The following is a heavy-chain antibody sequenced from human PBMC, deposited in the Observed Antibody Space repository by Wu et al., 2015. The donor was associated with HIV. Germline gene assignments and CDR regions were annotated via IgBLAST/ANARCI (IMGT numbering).Heavy chain of an antibody. D-gene: IGHD5-18*01. CDR1: GATFSVYA. CDR3: AGGGGRTAMDPFDF. CDR2: LIPMYGTA. Sequence: QVQLVQSGAEVKRPGSSVRVSCKASGATFSVYALSWVRQAPGQGLEWMGRLIPMYGTADYAQKFQGRVTITADVSTNTAYMVVSSLTSDDTAVYYCAGGGGRTAMDPFDFWGQGNTGHRLL. J-gene: IGHJ4*02. V-gene: IGHV1-69*13.